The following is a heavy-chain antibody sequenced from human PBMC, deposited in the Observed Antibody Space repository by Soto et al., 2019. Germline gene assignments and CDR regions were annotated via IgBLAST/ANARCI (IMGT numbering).Heavy chain of an antibody. J-gene: IGHJ3*02. Sequence: SVKVSCKASVYTFTGYYMHSVRHAPGQKLEWMGWINPNSGGTNYAQKFQGWVTMTRDTSISTAYMELSRLRSDDTAVYYCAINFCSSTSCHHDAFDIWGQGTMVTVS. CDR3: AINFCSSTSCHHDAFDI. CDR2: INPNSGGT. D-gene: IGHD2-2*01. CDR1: VYTFTGYY. V-gene: IGHV1-2*04.